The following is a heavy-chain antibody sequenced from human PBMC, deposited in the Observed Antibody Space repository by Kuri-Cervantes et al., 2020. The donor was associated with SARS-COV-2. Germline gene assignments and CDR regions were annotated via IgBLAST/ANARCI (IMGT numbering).Heavy chain of an antibody. CDR2: IYYSGST. V-gene: IGHV4-59*12. CDR3: ATSLPYYYGSGSYAIGVDAFDI. J-gene: IGHJ3*02. D-gene: IGHD3-10*01. CDR1: GGSISSYY. Sequence: GSLRLSCTVSGGSISSYYWSWIRQPPGKGLEWIGYIYYSGSTYYNPSLKSRVTISVDTSKNQFSLKLSSVTAADTAVYYCATSLPYYYGSGSYAIGVDAFDIWGQGTMVTVSS.